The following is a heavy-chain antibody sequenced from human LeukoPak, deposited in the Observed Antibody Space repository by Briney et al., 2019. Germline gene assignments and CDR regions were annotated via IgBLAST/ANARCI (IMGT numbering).Heavy chain of an antibody. CDR3: VRHSGWYFGY. D-gene: IGHD6-19*01. J-gene: IGHJ4*02. CDR1: GDSASGSFW. CDR2: IHHSGSS. V-gene: IGHV4-4*02. Sequence: NPSETLSLTCAVSGDSASGSFWWSWVRQPPHKGLEWIGEIHHSGSSNYNPSLESRVIISLDGSKNLLSLELSSVTAADTAVYYCVRHSGWYFGYWGQGTLVTVSS.